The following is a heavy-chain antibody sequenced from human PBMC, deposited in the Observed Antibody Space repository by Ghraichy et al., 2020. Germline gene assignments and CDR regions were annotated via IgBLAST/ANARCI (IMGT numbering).Heavy chain of an antibody. CDR2: ISDSGGAT. J-gene: IGHJ6*02. CDR1: GFTFSSYA. V-gene: IGHV3-23*01. D-gene: IGHD3-10*01. Sequence: GGSLRLSCAASGFTFSSYAMRWVRQAPGKGLEWVSSISDSGGATYYADSVKGRFTISRDNSKNTLYLQMNSLRAEDTATYYCAKPMSMFRGAPPYGMDVWGQGTTVTVSS. CDR3: AKPMSMFRGAPPYGMDV.